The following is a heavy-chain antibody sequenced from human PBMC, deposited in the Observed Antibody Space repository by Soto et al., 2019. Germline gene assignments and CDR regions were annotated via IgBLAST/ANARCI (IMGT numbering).Heavy chain of an antibody. V-gene: IGHV4-59*01. CDR3: ARVSAGSIAANVYYYYGMDV. CDR1: GGSISSYY. J-gene: IGHJ6*02. Sequence: QVQLQESGPGLVKPSETLSLTCTVSGGSISSYYWSWIRQPPGKGLEWIGYIYYSGSTNYNPSLKSRVTISVDTSKNQFSLKLSSVTAADTAVYYCARVSAGSIAANVYYYYGMDVWGQGTTVTVSS. CDR2: IYYSGST. D-gene: IGHD6-25*01.